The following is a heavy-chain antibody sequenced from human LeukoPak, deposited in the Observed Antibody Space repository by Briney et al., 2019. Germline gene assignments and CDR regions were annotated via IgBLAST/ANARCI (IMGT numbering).Heavy chain of an antibody. D-gene: IGHD2-8*01. J-gene: IGHJ4*02. CDR1: GGSISSSSFH. V-gene: IGHV4-39*01. Sequence: SETLSLTCTVSGGSISSSSFHWRWIRQPPGKGLEWIGSIYYSGNTYYNPALKSRVTISVDTSKNQFSLKLSSVIAADTAVYYCARQSNGGGYFDYWGQGTLVTVSS. CDR3: ARQSNGGGYFDY. CDR2: IYYSGNT.